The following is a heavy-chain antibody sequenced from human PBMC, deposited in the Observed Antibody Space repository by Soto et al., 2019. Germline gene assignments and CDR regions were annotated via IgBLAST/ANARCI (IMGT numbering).Heavy chain of an antibody. CDR3: ARNSGGYSYYGMDV. CDR1: GDSIISYY. CDR2: IYSSGST. Sequence: QVQLQESGPGLVKPSETLSLTCTVSGDSIISYYWSWIRQSPGKGLEWIGYIYSSGSTSYNPSLKSRVTISLDTSKKQFSLHLTSVTAADTAVYYCARNSGGYSYYGMDVWGQGTTVTVSS. J-gene: IGHJ6*02. D-gene: IGHD2-21*02. V-gene: IGHV4-59*01.